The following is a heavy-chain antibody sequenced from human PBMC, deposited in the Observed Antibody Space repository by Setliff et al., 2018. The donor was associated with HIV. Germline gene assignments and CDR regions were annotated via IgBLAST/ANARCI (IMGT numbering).Heavy chain of an antibody. Sequence: ASVKVSCKASGYTFSSYDINWVRQATGQGLEWMGWMNPNSGNTGYAQKVQGRVTMTTDTSTNTAYMDLRSLRSDDTAVYYCAKCSEMLGTPATSSGYYCGWFDPWGQGTLVTVSS. V-gene: IGHV1-8*02. D-gene: IGHD3-22*01. CDR3: AKCSEMLGTPATSSGYYCGWFDP. J-gene: IGHJ5*02. CDR2: MNPNSGNT. CDR1: GYTFSSYD.